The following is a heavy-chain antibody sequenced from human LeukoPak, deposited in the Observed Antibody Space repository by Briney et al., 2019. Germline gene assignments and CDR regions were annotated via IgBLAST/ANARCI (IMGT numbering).Heavy chain of an antibody. D-gene: IGHD1-26*01. J-gene: IGHJ3*02. V-gene: IGHV4-4*07. CDR3: ARSGSYANDAFDI. CDR1: GGSISSYY. Sequence: SETLSLTCTVSGGSISSYYWSWIRQPAGKGLEWIGRMYLSGNTNYNHSLKSRVTMSPDTSKNQSSLKLSSVTAADTAGYYCARSGSYANDAFDIWGQGTMVTVSS. CDR2: MYLSGNT.